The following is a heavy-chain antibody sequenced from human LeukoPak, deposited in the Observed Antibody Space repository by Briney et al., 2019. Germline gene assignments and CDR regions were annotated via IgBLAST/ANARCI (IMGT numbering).Heavy chain of an antibody. V-gene: IGHV4-30-4*01. CDR2: IHYSGST. D-gene: IGHD3-3*01. J-gene: IGHJ5*02. CDR3: AREGRDFWSGSRGWFDP. CDR1: TGSTSSDGYY. Sequence: PSETLSLTCTVSTGSTSSDGYYWSWIRQPPGKGLEWIGDIHYSGSTFYNPSLKSRITISVDTSKNQFSLRLSSVTAADTAVYYCAREGRDFWSGSRGWFDPWGQGTLVTVSS.